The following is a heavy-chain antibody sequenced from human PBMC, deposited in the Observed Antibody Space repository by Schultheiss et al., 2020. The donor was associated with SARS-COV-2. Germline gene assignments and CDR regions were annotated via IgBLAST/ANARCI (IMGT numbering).Heavy chain of an antibody. Sequence: GGSLRLSCAASGFTFTSYAMSWVRQAPGKGLEWVSTVSGSGDSRYYADSVKGQFTISRDYSKNTLYLQLNSLRVEDTAVYYCARGVGDYWGQGALVTVSS. V-gene: IGHV3-23*01. CDR2: VSGSGDSR. J-gene: IGHJ4*02. CDR3: ARGVGDY. D-gene: IGHD5/OR15-5a*01. CDR1: GFTFTSYA.